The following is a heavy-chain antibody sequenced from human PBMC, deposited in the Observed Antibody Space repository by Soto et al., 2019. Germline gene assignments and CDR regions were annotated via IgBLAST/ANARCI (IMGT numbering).Heavy chain of an antibody. Sequence: GGSLRLSCAASGFTFSSYAMSWVRQAPGKGLEWVSAISGSGGSTYYADSVKGRFTISRDNSKNTLYLQMNSLRAEDTAVYYCANLPGGVTMVRGVIFKGERFALDVWGKGTTVTVSS. CDR3: ANLPGGVTMVRGVIFKGERFALDV. J-gene: IGHJ6*04. CDR1: GFTFSSYA. D-gene: IGHD3-10*01. V-gene: IGHV3-23*01. CDR2: ISGSGGST.